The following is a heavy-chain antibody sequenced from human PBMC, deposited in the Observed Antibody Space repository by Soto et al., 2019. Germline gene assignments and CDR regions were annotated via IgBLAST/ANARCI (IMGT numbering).Heavy chain of an antibody. J-gene: IGHJ5*02. Sequence: GGSLRLSCAASGFTFDDYGMSWVRQAPGKGLEWVSGINWNGGSTGYADSVKGRFTISRDNAKNSLYLQMNSLRAEDTALYYCARVNIGGAAAGSNWFDPWGQGTLVTVSS. V-gene: IGHV3-20*04. D-gene: IGHD6-13*01. CDR1: GFTFDDYG. CDR3: ARVNIGGAAAGSNWFDP. CDR2: INWNGGST.